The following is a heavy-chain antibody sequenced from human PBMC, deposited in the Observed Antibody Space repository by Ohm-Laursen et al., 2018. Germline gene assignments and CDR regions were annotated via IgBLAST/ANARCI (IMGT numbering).Heavy chain of an antibody. CDR2: IYYSGGT. CDR1: GGSISSHY. CDR3: ARGAFAVFGVTPSPNWFDH. V-gene: IGHV4-59*11. J-gene: IGHJ5*02. D-gene: IGHD3-3*01. Sequence: SETLSLTWSVSGGSISSHYWSWIRQPAGKGLEWIGYIYYSGGTNYNPSLKSRVTISVDRSKNQFSLKLYSVTAADTAVYYCARGAFAVFGVTPSPNWFDHWGQGTLVTVSS.